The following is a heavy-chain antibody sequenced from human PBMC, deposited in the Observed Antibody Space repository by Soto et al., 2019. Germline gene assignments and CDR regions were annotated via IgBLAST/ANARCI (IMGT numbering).Heavy chain of an antibody. D-gene: IGHD7-27*01. CDR1: GFTFSSYT. CDR3: AKGWGDY. Sequence: EVQLLESGGGLVQPGGSLRLSCAASGFTFSSYTMSWVRQGPGKGLEWVSGISCSGGSTVYADSVKGRFTISRDNFKNTLYLQMNILRAEDTAVYYCAKGWGDYWGQGTPVTVSS. J-gene: IGHJ4*02. CDR2: ISCSGGST. V-gene: IGHV3-23*01.